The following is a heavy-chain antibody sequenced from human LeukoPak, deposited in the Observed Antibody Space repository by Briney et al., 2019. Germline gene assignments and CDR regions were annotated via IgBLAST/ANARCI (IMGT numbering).Heavy chain of an antibody. Sequence: ASVKVSCKASGYTFTSYGISWVRQAPGQGLEWMGWISAYNGNTNYAQKFQGRVTMTEDTSTDTAYMELSSLRSEDTAVYYCATVAGTAYYFDYWGQGTLVTVSS. J-gene: IGHJ4*02. CDR2: ISAYNGNT. D-gene: IGHD6-19*01. CDR3: ATVAGTAYYFDY. CDR1: GYTFTSYG. V-gene: IGHV1-18*01.